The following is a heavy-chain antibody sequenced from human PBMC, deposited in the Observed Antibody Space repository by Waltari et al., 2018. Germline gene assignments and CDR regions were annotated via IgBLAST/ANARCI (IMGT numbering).Heavy chain of an antibody. Sequence: EVQLVQSGAEVKKPGATVKISCKASGYTFIDSFRHWVQQAPGKGLEWVGRIDPEDGETVYAEKFQGRVTITADTSTDTSYLELSSLRSDDTAVYYCAPLPGGSGQTFDYWGQGTLLTVSS. CDR3: APLPGGSGQTFDY. V-gene: IGHV1-69-2*01. J-gene: IGHJ4*02. CDR1: GYTFIDSF. D-gene: IGHD3-10*01. CDR2: IDPEDGET.